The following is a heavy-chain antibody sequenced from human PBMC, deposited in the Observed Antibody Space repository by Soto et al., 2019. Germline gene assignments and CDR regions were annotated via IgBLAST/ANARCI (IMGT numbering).Heavy chain of an antibody. D-gene: IGHD3-22*01. J-gene: IGHJ5*02. CDR3: ARVGPWVPYHYDSSPYTFENWFDP. Sequence: SETLSLTCAVSGYSISSGYYWGWLRQPPGKGLEWIGSIYRGGSTYYNPSLNSRVTLSIDMTNNHVSLILNSVTAADTAVYYCARVGPWVPYHYDSSPYTFENWFDPWGHGTLVTVSS. CDR1: GYSISSGYY. CDR2: IYRGGST. V-gene: IGHV4-38-2*01.